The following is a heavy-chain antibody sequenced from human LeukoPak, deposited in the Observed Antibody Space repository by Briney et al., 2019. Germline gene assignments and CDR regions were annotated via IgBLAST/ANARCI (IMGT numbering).Heavy chain of an antibody. CDR1: GFTFSSYS. CDR3: TKDLMTGFSSGWYFAY. V-gene: IGHV3-21*04. Sequence: KPGGSLRLSCAASGFTFSSYSMNWVRQAPGKGLEWVSSISSSSSYIYYADSVKGRFTISRDNSEKRLFLQMNSLRPDDSALYYCTKDLMTGFSSGWYFAYWGQGTLVTVSS. CDR2: ISSSSSYI. D-gene: IGHD6-19*01. J-gene: IGHJ4*02.